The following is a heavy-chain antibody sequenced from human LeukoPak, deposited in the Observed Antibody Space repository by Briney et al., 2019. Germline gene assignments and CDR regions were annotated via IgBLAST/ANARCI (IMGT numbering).Heavy chain of an antibody. CDR3: ARAHISAATDY. D-gene: IGHD6-13*01. Sequence: ASVKVSCKASGYTFTSNGISWVRQAPGQGLEWMGWIIPNSGGTNYAQKFQGRVTMTRDTSIATAYMELSGLRSDDTAVYFCARAHISAATDYWGQGTLVTVSS. J-gene: IGHJ4*02. V-gene: IGHV1-2*02. CDR2: IIPNSGGT. CDR1: GYTFTSNG.